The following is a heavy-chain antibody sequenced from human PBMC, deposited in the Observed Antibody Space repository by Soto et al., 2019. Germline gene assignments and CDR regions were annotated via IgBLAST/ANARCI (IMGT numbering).Heavy chain of an antibody. Sequence: ASVKVSCKASGYTFTSYYMHWVRQAPGQGLEWMGIINPSGGSTSYAQKFQGRVTMTRDTSTSTVYMELSSLRSEDTAVYYCARDRLRGDYLPYYFDYWGQGTLVTVSS. CDR3: ARDRLRGDYLPYYFDY. V-gene: IGHV1-46*03. CDR1: GYTFTSYY. CDR2: INPSGGST. D-gene: IGHD4-17*01. J-gene: IGHJ4*02.